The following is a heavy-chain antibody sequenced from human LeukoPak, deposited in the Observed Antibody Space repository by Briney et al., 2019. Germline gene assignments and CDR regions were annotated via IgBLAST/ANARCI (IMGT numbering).Heavy chain of an antibody. J-gene: IGHJ6*03. CDR2: ISSSSSYI. CDR3: AREAGTGVYYYYMDV. CDR1: GFTFSSYS. V-gene: IGHV3-21*01. D-gene: IGHD6-13*01. Sequence: GGSLRLSCAASGFTFSSYSMNWVRQAPGKGLEWVSSISSSSSYIYYADSVKGRFTISRDNAKNSLYLQMNSLRAEDTAVYYCAREAGTGVYYYYMDVWGKGTTVTISS.